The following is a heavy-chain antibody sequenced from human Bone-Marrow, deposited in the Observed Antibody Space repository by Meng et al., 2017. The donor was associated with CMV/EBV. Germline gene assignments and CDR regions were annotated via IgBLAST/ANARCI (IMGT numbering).Heavy chain of an antibody. CDR1: GGTFSSYA. D-gene: IGHD3-16*01. Sequence: ASVKVSCKASGGTFSSYAISWVRQAPGQGLEWMGWISAYNGNTNYAQKLQGRVTMTRDTSTSTVYMELSSLRSEDTAVYYCARAGGHWGQGTLVTVSS. V-gene: IGHV1-18*01. CDR3: ARAGGH. J-gene: IGHJ4*02. CDR2: ISAYNGNT.